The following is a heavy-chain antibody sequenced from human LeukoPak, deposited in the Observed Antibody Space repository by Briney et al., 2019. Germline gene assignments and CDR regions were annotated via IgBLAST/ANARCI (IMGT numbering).Heavy chain of an antibody. CDR3: ARKENILTGYYDH. CDR2: ISSDSNYI. D-gene: IGHD3-9*01. V-gene: IGHV3-21*01. CDR1: GFTFSSYG. J-gene: IGHJ5*02. Sequence: EAGGSLRLSCAASGFTFSSYGMSWVRQAPGKGLEWVSSISSDSNYIYYADSVKGRFTISRDNAWNSLYLQMNSLRAEDTAVYYCARKENILTGYYDHWGQGTLVTVSS.